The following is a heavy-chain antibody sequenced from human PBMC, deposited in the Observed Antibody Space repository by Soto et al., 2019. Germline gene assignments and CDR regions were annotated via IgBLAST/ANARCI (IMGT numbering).Heavy chain of an antibody. V-gene: IGHV3-33*08. J-gene: IGHJ4*02. CDR3: ARVTQRYYFDY. CDR2: IWYDGSNK. D-gene: IGHD3-16*01. CDR1: GFTFSSYN. Sequence: GGSLRLSCAASGFTFSSYNMNWVRQAPGKGLEWVAVIWYDGSNKYYADSVKGRFTISRDNSKNTLYLQMNSLRAEDTAVYYCARVTQRYYFDYWGQGTLVTVSS.